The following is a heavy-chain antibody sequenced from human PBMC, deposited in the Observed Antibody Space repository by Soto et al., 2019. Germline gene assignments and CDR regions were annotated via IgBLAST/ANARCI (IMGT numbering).Heavy chain of an antibody. CDR1: GYSISSGCF. D-gene: IGHD5-12*01. J-gene: IGHJ4*02. CDR2: MYHDGNT. Sequence: LSLTCAVSGYSISSGCFWCWIRQPPGKGLEWIANMYHDGNTHYSPSLKSRVTMSVDTSKNQFSLKLNSVTAADTAVYYCARESYSGYHSYNYWGQGILVTVSS. CDR3: ARESYSGYHSYNY. V-gene: IGHV4-38-2*02.